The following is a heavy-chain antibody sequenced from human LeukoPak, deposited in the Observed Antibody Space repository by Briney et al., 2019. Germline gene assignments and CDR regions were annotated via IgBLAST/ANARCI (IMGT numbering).Heavy chain of an antibody. CDR2: IKSKTNDWTT. CDR3: TTDVGSLPRP. J-gene: IGHJ5*02. CDR1: GFTFSNAW. Sequence: GGSLRLSCAASGFTFSNAWMSWVRHAPGKGLELVGRIKSKTNDWTTDYAAPANGRVTISRDDSINTLYLQMNSLKTEDTAVYYCTTDVGSLPRPWGQGTLVTVSS. D-gene: IGHD1-26*01. V-gene: IGHV3-15*01.